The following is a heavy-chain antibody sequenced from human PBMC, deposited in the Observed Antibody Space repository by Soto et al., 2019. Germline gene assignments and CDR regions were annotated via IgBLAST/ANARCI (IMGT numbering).Heavy chain of an antibody. CDR3: ARWGGCSSTSCYPPYYYYGMDV. CDR1: GYTFTSYD. D-gene: IGHD2-2*01. V-gene: IGHV1-8*01. J-gene: IGHJ6*02. Sequence: GASVNVSCKASGYTFTSYDINWVRQATGQGLEWMGWMNPNSGNTGYAQKSQGRVTMTRNTSISTAYMELSSLRSEDTAVYYCARWGGCSSTSCYPPYYYYGMDVSGQGTTVTVS. CDR2: MNPNSGNT.